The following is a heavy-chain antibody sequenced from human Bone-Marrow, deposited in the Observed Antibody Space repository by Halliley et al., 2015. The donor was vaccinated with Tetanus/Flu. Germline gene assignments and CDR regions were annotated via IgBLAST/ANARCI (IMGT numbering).Heavy chain of an antibody. J-gene: IGHJ3*02. D-gene: IGHD3-10*01. V-gene: IGHV4-59*01. CDR2: AYYGGTT. Sequence: TLSLTCAVSGDSIRSYYWSWIRQTPENGLEWIGYAYYGGTTNYNPSLKSRVTISVDTSKNQFSLRLSSVTAADTAVYYCAGVFFLEGHSYNTAEVTDGFDIWGRGTMVTVSS. CDR1: GDSIRSYY. CDR3: AGVFFLEGHSYNTAEVTDGFDI.